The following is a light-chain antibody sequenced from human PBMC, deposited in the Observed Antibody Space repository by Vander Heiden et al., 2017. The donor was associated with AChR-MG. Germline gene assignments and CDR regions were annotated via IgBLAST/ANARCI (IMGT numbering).Light chain of an antibody. J-gene: IGKJ1*01. CDR2: GAS. CDR3: QQYNNRPPWT. Sequence: ILMTPSPDTLSVSPGDRATLSCRASKDISADLAWYQQRPGQAPRLLIHGASIRATDVPARFSGSGSGTEFTLTISSLQSEDFAVYYCQQYNNRPPWTFGQGTKVEIK. CDR1: KDISAD. V-gene: IGKV3-15*01.